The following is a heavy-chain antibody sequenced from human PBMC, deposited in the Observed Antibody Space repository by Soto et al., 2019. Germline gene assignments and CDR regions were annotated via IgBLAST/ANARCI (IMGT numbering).Heavy chain of an antibody. V-gene: IGHV1-3*01. Sequence: GASVKVSCKASGYTFTSYGIHWVRQAPGQRLEWMGWINAANGETKYSPKFQGRVTITRDISASTAYMELSRLRSDDTAVYYCALAAGATKFDPWGQGTLVTFSS. CDR3: ALAAGATKFDP. D-gene: IGHD6-13*01. J-gene: IGHJ5*02. CDR1: GYTFTSYG. CDR2: INAANGET.